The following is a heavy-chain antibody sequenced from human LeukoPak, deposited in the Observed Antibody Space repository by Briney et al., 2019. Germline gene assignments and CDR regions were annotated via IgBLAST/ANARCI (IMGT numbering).Heavy chain of an antibody. CDR2: IYYSGST. Sequence: SETLSLTCTVSGGSISSYYWSWIRQPPGGGLEWIGYIYYSGSTNYNPSLKRRVTISLDTSKSKCSLKLRSVTAADTAVYYCARSGLDSRYYFGMDVWGQGTTVTVSS. CDR3: ARSGLDSRYYFGMDV. V-gene: IGHV4-59*01. D-gene: IGHD5-12*01. CDR1: GGSISSYY. J-gene: IGHJ6*02.